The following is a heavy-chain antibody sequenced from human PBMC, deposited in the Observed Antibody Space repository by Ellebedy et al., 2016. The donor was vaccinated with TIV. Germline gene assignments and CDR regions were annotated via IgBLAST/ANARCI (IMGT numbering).Heavy chain of an antibody. D-gene: IGHD1-26*01. CDR1: GGSITSSSSY. J-gene: IGHJ4*02. CDR3: ARVPYSGSLYFDY. Sequence: SETLSLTXTVSGGSITSSSSYWGWTRQPPGKGLDWIGSLYSSGSTYYNPSLKTRVTIAVDISKNQFSLKVRTVTAADTAVYYCARVPYSGSLYFDYWGQGTLVTISS. CDR2: LYSSGST. V-gene: IGHV4-39*07.